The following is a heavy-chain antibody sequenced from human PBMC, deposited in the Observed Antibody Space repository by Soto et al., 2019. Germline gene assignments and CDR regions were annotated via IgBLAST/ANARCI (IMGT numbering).Heavy chain of an antibody. D-gene: IGHD3-10*01. V-gene: IGHV3-30*03. Sequence: QVQLVESGGGVVQPGRSLRLSCAASGFTFSSYGMHWVRQAPGKGLEWVAVISYDGSNKYYADSVKGRFTISRDNSKNTLYLQMNSLRAEDTAVYYCARTAGATMVRGVITPYYYGMDVWGQGTTVTVSS. CDR1: GFTFSSYG. CDR3: ARTAGATMVRGVITPYYYGMDV. J-gene: IGHJ6*02. CDR2: ISYDGSNK.